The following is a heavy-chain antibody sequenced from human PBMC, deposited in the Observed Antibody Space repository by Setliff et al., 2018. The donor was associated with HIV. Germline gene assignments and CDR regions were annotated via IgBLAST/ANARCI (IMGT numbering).Heavy chain of an antibody. Sequence: TSETLSLTCSVSGVSITTDGYFWSWIRHYPGKGLEWIGYMYHTGNTYSNPSLASRLVMSLDPSKNQFSLKLNSMTAADTAMFYCAGGRYFRDISDSRFDVWGQGMLVTVSS. CDR1: GVSITTDGYF. CDR3: AGGRYFRDISDSRFDV. CDR2: MYHTGNT. V-gene: IGHV4-31*03. D-gene: IGHD2-21*02. J-gene: IGHJ4*02.